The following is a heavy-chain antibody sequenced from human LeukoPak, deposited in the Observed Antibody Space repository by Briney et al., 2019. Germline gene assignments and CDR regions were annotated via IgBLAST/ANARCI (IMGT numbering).Heavy chain of an antibody. D-gene: IGHD2-2*02. CDR2: INHSGST. V-gene: IGHV4-39*01. J-gene: IGHJ1*01. CDR3: ARHEYCSSSSCYRIEYFQH. Sequence: SQTLSLTCTVSGGSISSGSYYWSWLRQPPGKGLEWIVEINHSGSTNYNPSLNSLVTISVDTSKNQFSLKLSSVTAADTAVYYCARHEYCSSSSCYRIEYFQHWGQGTLVTVSS. CDR1: GGSISSGSYY.